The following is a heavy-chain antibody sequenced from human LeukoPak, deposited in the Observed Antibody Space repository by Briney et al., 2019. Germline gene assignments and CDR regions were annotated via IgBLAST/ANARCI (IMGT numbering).Heavy chain of an antibody. J-gene: IGHJ4*02. CDR3: ARANYYGSGSYYFDY. CDR1: GSSISSYY. V-gene: IGHV4-4*07. D-gene: IGHD3-10*01. Sequence: PSETLSLTCSVSGSSISSYYWSWIRQPAGKGLEWIGRIYTSGSTNYNPSLKSRVTMSVDTSKNQFSLKLSSVTAADTAMYYCARANYYGSGSYYFDYWGQGTLVTVSS. CDR2: IYTSGST.